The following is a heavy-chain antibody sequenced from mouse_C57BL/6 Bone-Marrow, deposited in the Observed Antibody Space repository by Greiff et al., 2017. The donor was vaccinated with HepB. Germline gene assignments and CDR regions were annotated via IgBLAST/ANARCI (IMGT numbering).Heavy chain of an antibody. Sequence: QVQLQQPGAELVMPGASVKLSCKASGYTFTSYWMHWVKQRPGQGLEWIGEIDPSDSYTNYNQKFKGKSTLTVDKSSSTAYMQLSSLTSEDSAVYDCASGYNYAMDYWGQGTSVTVSS. CDR1: GYTFTSYW. CDR2: IDPSDSYT. J-gene: IGHJ4*01. D-gene: IGHD2-2*01. CDR3: ASGYNYAMDY. V-gene: IGHV1-69*01.